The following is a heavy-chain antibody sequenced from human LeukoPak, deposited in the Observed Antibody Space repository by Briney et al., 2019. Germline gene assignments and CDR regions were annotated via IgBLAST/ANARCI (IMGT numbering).Heavy chain of an antibody. J-gene: IGHJ4*02. V-gene: IGHV3-23*01. D-gene: IGHD7-27*01. Sequence: TGGSLRLSCAASGFTFSTYAVSWVRQAPGKGLEGGSAISGRGGSTYYADSVKGRFTISRDNSKNTLYLQINSLRAEDTAIYYCAKDRRNWGSRVDYWGQGNLVTVSS. CDR1: GFTFSTYA. CDR3: AKDRRNWGSRVDY. CDR2: ISGRGGST.